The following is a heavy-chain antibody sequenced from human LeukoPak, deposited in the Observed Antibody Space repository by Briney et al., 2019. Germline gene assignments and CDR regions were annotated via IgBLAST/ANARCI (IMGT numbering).Heavy chain of an antibody. D-gene: IGHD6-13*01. J-gene: IGHJ4*02. CDR1: GGSISSYY. Sequence: SETLSLTCTVSGGSISSYYWSWIRQPPGKGLEWIGYIYYSGSTNYNPSLKSRVTISVDTSKDQFSLKLSSVTAADTAVYYCARHDPNSWFQATLPPDYWGQGTLVTVSS. V-gene: IGHV4-59*08. CDR3: ARHDPNSWFQATLPPDY. CDR2: IYYSGST.